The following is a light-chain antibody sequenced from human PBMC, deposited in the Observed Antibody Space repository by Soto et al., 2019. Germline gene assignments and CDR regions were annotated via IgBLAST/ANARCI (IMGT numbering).Light chain of an antibody. Sequence: EIVLTQSPGTLSLSPGERATLSCRASQSVSTKYLAWYQQKPGQAPRLLIHGVSIRATGIPDRFGGSGSGTDFILTISRLEPEDFAVYYCQQFGTSPLVTFGPGTKVDIK. CDR2: GVS. J-gene: IGKJ3*01. CDR3: QQFGTSPLVT. CDR1: QSVSTKY. V-gene: IGKV3-20*01.